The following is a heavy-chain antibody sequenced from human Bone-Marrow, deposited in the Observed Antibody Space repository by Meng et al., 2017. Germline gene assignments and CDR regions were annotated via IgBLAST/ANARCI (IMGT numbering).Heavy chain of an antibody. CDR2: IKPDGTEK. D-gene: IGHD1-1*01. CDR3: VRDGNSGWNDFDY. J-gene: IGHJ4*02. CDR1: GSIFSDHW. V-gene: IGHV3-7*01. Sequence: GESLKISCSGFNFGSIFSDHWMTWVRQAPGKGLEWVANIKPDGTEKNYVDSVKGRFTISRDNAQNLLYLQMNSLRAEDTAVYYCVRDGNSGWNDFDYWGQGTLVTVSS.